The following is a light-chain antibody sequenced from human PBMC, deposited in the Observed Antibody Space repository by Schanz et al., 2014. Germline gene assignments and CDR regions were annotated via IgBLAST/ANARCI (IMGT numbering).Light chain of an antibody. CDR3: QQYGSSPNA. CDR2: GAS. V-gene: IGKV3-20*01. Sequence: EIVLTQSPATLSLSPGERATLSCRASQSVSSYLAWYQQKPGQAPRLLIYGASSRATGIPDRFNASGSGTDFTLSISRLEPDDFAVYYCQQYGSSPNAFGQGTKLEIK. J-gene: IGKJ2*01. CDR1: QSVSSY.